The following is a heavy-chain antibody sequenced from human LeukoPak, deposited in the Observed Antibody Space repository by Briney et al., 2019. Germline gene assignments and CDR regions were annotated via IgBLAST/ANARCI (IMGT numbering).Heavy chain of an antibody. J-gene: IGHJ4*02. Sequence: ASVKVSCKASGYTFTSYDINWVRQATGQGLEWMGWMNPNSGNTGYAQKFQGRVTMTRNTSISTAYMELSSLRSEDTAVYYCAILKVGATTMDYWGQGTLVTVSS. CDR2: MNPNSGNT. D-gene: IGHD1-26*01. CDR3: AILKVGATTMDY. CDR1: GYTFTSYD. V-gene: IGHV1-8*01.